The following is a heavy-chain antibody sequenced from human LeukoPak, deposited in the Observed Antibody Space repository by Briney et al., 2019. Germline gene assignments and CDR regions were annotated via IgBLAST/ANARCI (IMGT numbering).Heavy chain of an antibody. CDR3: ARTGLHYYDMGEDNYYFDY. CDR2: IIPILGIA. CDR1: GGTFSSYA. D-gene: IGHD3-22*01. V-gene: IGHV1-69*04. J-gene: IGHJ4*02. Sequence: GASVKVSCKASGGTFSSYAISWVRQAPGQGLEWMGRIIPILGIANYAQKFQGRVTITADKSTSTAYMELSSLRSDDTAVYYCARTGLHYYDMGEDNYYFDYWGQGTLVTVSS.